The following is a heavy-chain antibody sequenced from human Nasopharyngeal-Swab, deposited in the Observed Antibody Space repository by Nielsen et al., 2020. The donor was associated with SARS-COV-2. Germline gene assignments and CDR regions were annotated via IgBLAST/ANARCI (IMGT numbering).Heavy chain of an antibody. D-gene: IGHD3-22*01. CDR1: GFTFSSYA. J-gene: IGHJ3*02. V-gene: IGHV3-23*01. CDR3: AKDQSRNFYYYDRSGKNAFDI. Sequence: GESLKISCAASGFTFSSYAMSWVRQAPGKGLEWVSAISGSGGSTYYADSVKGRFTISRDNSKNTLYLQMNSLRAEDTAVYYCAKDQSRNFYYYDRSGKNAFDIWGQGTMVTVSS. CDR2: ISGSGGST.